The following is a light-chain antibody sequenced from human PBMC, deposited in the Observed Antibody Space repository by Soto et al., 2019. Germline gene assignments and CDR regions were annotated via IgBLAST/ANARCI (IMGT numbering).Light chain of an antibody. Sequence: QSALTQPRSVSGSPGQSGTISCTGTSSDIGDYNYVSWYKRLPGKAPQLIIYDVNKRPSGVPDRFSGSKSANTASLTISGLQAEDEGDFYCCSYAGGYTLVFGGGTKLTVL. CDR1: SSDIGDYNY. J-gene: IGLJ2*01. CDR2: DVN. CDR3: CSYAGGYTLV. V-gene: IGLV2-11*01.